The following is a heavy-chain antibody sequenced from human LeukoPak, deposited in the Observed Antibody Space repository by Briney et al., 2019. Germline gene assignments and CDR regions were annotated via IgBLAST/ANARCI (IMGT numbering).Heavy chain of an antibody. D-gene: IGHD3-3*01. CDR2: ISNDGSRK. CDR3: ARDRAWNYFDY. J-gene: IGHJ4*02. CDR1: GFTFSSYA. Sequence: PGGSLRLSCEASGFTFSSYAMHWVRQAPGKGLEWVAIISNDGSRKYYAHSVEGRFTISRDNSKNTLYLQMDSLRAEDTAVYYCARDRAWNYFDYWGQGTLVTVSS. V-gene: IGHV3-30*03.